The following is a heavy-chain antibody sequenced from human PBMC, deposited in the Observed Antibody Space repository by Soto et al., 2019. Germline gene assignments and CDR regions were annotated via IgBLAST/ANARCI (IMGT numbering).Heavy chain of an antibody. CDR3: ARCKISCLFDH. CDR1: GGSFSGYY. CDR2: INHSGST. J-gene: IGHJ4*02. V-gene: IGHV4-34*01. Sequence: QVQLQQWGAGLLKPSETLSLTCAVYGGSFSGYYWTWIRQPPGTGLEWIGEINHSGSTNYNPSLNSRATLSVAPFEKHFSPTPTSATPGDTAVYSWARCKISCLFDHMGPGTLVTVSS.